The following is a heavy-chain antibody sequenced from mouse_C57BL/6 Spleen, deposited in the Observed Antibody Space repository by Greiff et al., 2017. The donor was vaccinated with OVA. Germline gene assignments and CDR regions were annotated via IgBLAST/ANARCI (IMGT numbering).Heavy chain of an antibody. Sequence: VQLKQSGAELVKPGASVKLSCTASGFNIKDYYMHWVKQRTEQGLEWIGRIDPEDGETTYAPKFQGKATLTADTSSNTAYLQLGSLTSEDTAVYYCASRGFITTVVAHYYAMDYWGQGTSGTVSS. CDR2: IDPEDGET. CDR3: ASRGFITTVVAHYYAMDY. V-gene: IGHV14-2*01. D-gene: IGHD1-1*01. CDR1: GFNIKDYY. J-gene: IGHJ4*01.